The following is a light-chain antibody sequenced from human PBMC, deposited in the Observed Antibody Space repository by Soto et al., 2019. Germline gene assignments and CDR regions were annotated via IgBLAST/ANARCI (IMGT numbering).Light chain of an antibody. CDR1: QSVSSY. CDR2: DAS. V-gene: IGKV3-11*01. CDR3: QHRSIWPVS. Sequence: EIVLTQSPATLSLSPGERATLSCRASQSVSSYLAWYQQKPGQAPRLLIFDASNRATGIPARFSGSGSGTYFPLTISSLDPEDFAVYYCQHRSIWPVSFGQGTRLEIK. J-gene: IGKJ5*01.